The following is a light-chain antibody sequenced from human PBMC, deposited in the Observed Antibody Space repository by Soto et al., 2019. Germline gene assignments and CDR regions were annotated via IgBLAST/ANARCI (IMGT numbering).Light chain of an antibody. Sequence: DIQMTQSPSSLSASVGDRVTITCRASQSISSYINWYQQKPGKAPKLLIYAASSLQSGVPSRFSGSGSGTDFTVIISSLQPEDFATYYCQQSYSMPRTFGGGTKVDIK. V-gene: IGKV1-39*01. CDR2: AAS. J-gene: IGKJ4*01. CDR1: QSISSY. CDR3: QQSYSMPRT.